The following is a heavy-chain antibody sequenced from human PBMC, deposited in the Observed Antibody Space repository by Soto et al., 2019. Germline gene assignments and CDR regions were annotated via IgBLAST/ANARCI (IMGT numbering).Heavy chain of an antibody. D-gene: IGHD2-2*01. V-gene: IGHV1-2*06. CDR1: GYTFTDYY. Sequence: ASVKVSCKASGYTFTDYYMHWVRQAPGQGLEWMGRINPNSGGTNYAQKFQDRVTMTRDTSISTAYMELSRLRSDDTAVYYCARTTDCSSSNSCYLPAYYYYGMDVWGQGTTVTVSS. CDR2: INPNSGGT. J-gene: IGHJ6*02. CDR3: ARTTDCSSSNSCYLPAYYYYGMDV.